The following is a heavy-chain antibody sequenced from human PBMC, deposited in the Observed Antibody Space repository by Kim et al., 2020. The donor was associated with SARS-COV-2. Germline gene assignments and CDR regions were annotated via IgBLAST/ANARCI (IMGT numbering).Heavy chain of an antibody. CDR1: GYSFTNYW. V-gene: IGHV5-51*01. CDR3: ARQSVHYQLLSGPFDP. Sequence: GESLKISCKGSGYSFTNYWIGWVRQMPGKGLEWMGIIYPGDSDTRYSPSFQGQVTISADKSISTAYLQWSSLKASDTAMYYCARQSVHYQLLSGPFDPWGQGTLVTVSS. D-gene: IGHD2-2*01. CDR2: IYPGDSDT. J-gene: IGHJ5*02.